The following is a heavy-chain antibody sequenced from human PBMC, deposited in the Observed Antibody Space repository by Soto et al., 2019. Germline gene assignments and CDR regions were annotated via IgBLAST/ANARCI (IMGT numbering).Heavy chain of an antibody. D-gene: IGHD1-7*01. CDR1: GFTFSNYG. CDR3: ARDLSGTIDY. V-gene: IGHV3-33*01. CDR2: LWHDGSNE. J-gene: IGHJ4*02. Sequence: QVQLVESGGGVVQPGRSLRLSCAASGFTFSNYGMHWVRQGPGKGLEWVARLWHDGSNEYYLDSVKGRFTISRDVYKNTLYLQMASLRAEDTAMYYCARDLSGTIDYWGQGPLATVSS.